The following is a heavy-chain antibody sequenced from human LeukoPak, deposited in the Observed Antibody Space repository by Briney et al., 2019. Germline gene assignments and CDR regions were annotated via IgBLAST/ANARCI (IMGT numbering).Heavy chain of an antibody. Sequence: PGGSLRLSCVASGFTFSSYWMAWVRQAPGKGLEWVASIQQNGNEKYYVDSVKGRFTISKDNAKNLLYLQMNSLRAEDTAVYYCAREDHSKYEYWGQGTLATVSS. D-gene: IGHD4-11*01. CDR1: GFTFSSYW. CDR2: IQQNGNEK. CDR3: AREDHSKYEY. V-gene: IGHV3-7*01. J-gene: IGHJ4*02.